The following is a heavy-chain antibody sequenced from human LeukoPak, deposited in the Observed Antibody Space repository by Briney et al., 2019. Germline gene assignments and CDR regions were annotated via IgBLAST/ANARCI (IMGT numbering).Heavy chain of an antibody. J-gene: IGHJ4*02. V-gene: IGHV3-23*01. Sequence: PGGSLRLSCAASGFTFSSYAMSWVRQAPGKGLEWVSAISGSGGSTYYADSVEGRFTISRDNSKNTLYLQMNSLRAEDTAVYYCAKDRTAYYYDSSGYYYDYWGQGTLVTVSS. CDR2: ISGSGGST. CDR1: GFTFSSYA. CDR3: AKDRTAYYYDSSGYYYDY. D-gene: IGHD3-22*01.